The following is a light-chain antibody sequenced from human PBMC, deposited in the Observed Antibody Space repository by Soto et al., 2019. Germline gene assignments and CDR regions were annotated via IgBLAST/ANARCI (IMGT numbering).Light chain of an antibody. CDR1: QSISSW. CDR2: KAS. V-gene: IGKV1-5*03. J-gene: IGKJ1*01. Sequence: DIQMTQSPSTLSASVGDRVTITCRASQSISSWLAWYQQKPGKAPKLLIHKASSLESGVPSRFSGSGSGTEFTLTISSLQPDDCATYYCQQYNSYSWTLGQGNKVEIK. CDR3: QQYNSYSWT.